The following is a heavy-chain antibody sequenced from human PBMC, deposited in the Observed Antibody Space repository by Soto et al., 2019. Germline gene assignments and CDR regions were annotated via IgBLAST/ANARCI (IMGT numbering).Heavy chain of an antibody. CDR1: GFTVSSNY. J-gene: IGHJ4*02. V-gene: IGHV3-66*01. CDR2: IYSGGST. CDR3: ARDSYDFWSGRHALYYFDY. Sequence: EVQLVESGGGLVQPGGSLRLSCAASGFTVSSNYMSWVRQAPGKGLEWVSVIYSGGSTYYADSVKGRFTISRDNSKNTLXXQMNSLRAEDTAVYYCARDSYDFWSGRHALYYFDYWGQGTLVTVSS. D-gene: IGHD3-3*01.